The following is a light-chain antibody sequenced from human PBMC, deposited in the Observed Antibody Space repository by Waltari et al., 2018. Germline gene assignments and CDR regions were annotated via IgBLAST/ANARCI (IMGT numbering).Light chain of an antibody. J-gene: IGKJ5*01. CDR2: AAS. CDR1: EGITTY. Sequence: DIQMTQAPSSLSASVEDRVTITCRASEGITTYLNWYQQKPGKAPRLLIYAASTLQSGVPSRFRGRGSGTDFTLTINSLQPEDFATYYCQQSFRAPITFGQGTRLDI. V-gene: IGKV1-39*01. CDR3: QQSFRAPIT.